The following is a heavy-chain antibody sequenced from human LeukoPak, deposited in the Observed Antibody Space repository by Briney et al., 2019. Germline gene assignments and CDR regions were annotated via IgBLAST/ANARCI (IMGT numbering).Heavy chain of an antibody. J-gene: IGHJ6*03. D-gene: IGHD3-16*01. Sequence: SETLSLTCTVSGGSISSHYWSWIRQPPGKGLEGIGYIYYSGSTNYNPSLKSRVTISVDTSKNQFSLKLSSVTAADTAVYYCARVGDYYYYYMDVWGKGTTVTVSS. CDR3: ARVGDYYYYYMDV. CDR2: IYYSGST. CDR1: GGSISSHY. V-gene: IGHV4-59*11.